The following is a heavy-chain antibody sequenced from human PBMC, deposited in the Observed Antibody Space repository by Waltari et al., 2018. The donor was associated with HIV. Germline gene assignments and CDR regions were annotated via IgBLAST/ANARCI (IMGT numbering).Heavy chain of an antibody. CDR3: ARGRERCRGCEF. D-gene: IGHD1-26*01. V-gene: IGHV4-34*01. Sequence: QLQLQQWGAGLLKASEPLSLTCAVYGGSFSGYFWPWLRQPPGKQREWSGESTLQACINYSPSRKRRVSMSVDTAKNQFSLSLTAVTAAETAVYYCARGRERCRGCEFWGQGTQVTVTS. CDR2: STLQACI. CDR1: GGSFSGYF. J-gene: IGHJ4*02.